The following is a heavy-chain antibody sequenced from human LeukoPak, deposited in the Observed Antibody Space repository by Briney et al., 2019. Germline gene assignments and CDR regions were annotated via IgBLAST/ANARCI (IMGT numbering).Heavy chain of an antibody. CDR3: ARGHDNTGYNYFDY. V-gene: IGHV1-2*02. D-gene: IGHD3-9*01. J-gene: IGHJ4*02. CDR1: GYTFTDYY. CDR2: INPNSGGT. Sequence: GASVKVSCKASGYTFTDYYIHWVRQAPGQGLERMGWINPNSGGTNYAQKFQGRVTMTRDTSIATTYMDLSSLMSGDTAVYYCARGHDNTGYNYFDYWGQGTLVTVSS.